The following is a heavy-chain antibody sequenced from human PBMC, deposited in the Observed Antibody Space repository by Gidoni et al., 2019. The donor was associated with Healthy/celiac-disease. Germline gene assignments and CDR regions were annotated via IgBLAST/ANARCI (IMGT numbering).Heavy chain of an antibody. V-gene: IGHV3-64D*06. CDR3: VKSAAPYYYGSGSKFDY. CDR1: GLTFSSYD. J-gene: IGHJ4*02. D-gene: IGHD3-10*01. Sequence: EVQLVESGGGLVQSGGSLRLSCSASGLTFSSYDMHWVRQAPGKGLEYVSAISSNGGSTYYADSVKGRFTISRDNSKNTLYLQMSSLRAEDTAVYYCVKSAAPYYYGSGSKFDYWGQGTLVTVSS. CDR2: ISSNGGST.